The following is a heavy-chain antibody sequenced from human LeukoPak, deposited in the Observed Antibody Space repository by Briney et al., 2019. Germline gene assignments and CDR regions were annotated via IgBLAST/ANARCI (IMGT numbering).Heavy chain of an antibody. D-gene: IGHD3-10*01. V-gene: IGHV4-34*01. CDR1: GGSFSGFY. CDR2: INYTGST. CDR3: ARQPWGIRGVKRRGWFDP. J-gene: IGHJ5*02. Sequence: SDTLSLTCAVYGGSFSGFYWSWIRHVPGKGLEWIGEINYTGSTSYNPSLKSRISISVDTSKNQFSLKLSSVTAADTAVYYCARQPWGIRGVKRRGWFDPWGQGTLVTVSS.